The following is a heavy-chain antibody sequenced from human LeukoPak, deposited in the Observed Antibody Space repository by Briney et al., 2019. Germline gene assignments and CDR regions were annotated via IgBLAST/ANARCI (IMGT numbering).Heavy chain of an antibody. Sequence: ASVKVSCKASGYTFNSYDINWARQATGQGLEWMGWMNPNSGNTGYAQQFQGRITITRQTSISTAYMELSRLTSEDTAVYYCARALGAVAGPEDAFDIWGQGTMVTVSS. V-gene: IGHV1-8*03. J-gene: IGHJ3*02. D-gene: IGHD6-19*01. CDR1: GYTFNSYD. CDR3: ARALGAVAGPEDAFDI. CDR2: MNPNSGNT.